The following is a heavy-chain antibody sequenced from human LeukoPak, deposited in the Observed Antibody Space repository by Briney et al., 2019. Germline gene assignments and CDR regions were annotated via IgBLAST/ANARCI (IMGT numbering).Heavy chain of an antibody. D-gene: IGHD6-13*01. V-gene: IGHV1-46*01. CDR3: ARDAVAAAGFDY. CDR2: INPSGGST. CDR1: GYTFTSYY. Sequence: ASVKVSCKASGYTFTSYYMHWVRQAPGQGLEWMGIINPSGGSTSYAQKFQGRVTMTRDVSTSTVYMELSSLRSEDTAVYYCARDAVAAAGFDYWGQGTLVTVSS. J-gene: IGHJ4*02.